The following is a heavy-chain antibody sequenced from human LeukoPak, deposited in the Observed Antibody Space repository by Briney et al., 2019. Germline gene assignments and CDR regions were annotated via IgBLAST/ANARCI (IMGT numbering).Heavy chain of an antibody. CDR2: ISGSGGST. D-gene: IGHD4/OR15-4a*01. CDR1: GFTFSNYA. Sequence: GGSLRLSCAASGFTFSNYALTWVRQAPGKGLEWVSGISGSGGSTYYADSVKGRFTISRDNSKNTLYLQMNSLRAEDTAVYYCAKDFARSSWDSGANLVWYFDLWGRGTLVTVSS. V-gene: IGHV3-23*01. CDR3: AKDFARSSWDSGANLVWYFDL. J-gene: IGHJ2*01.